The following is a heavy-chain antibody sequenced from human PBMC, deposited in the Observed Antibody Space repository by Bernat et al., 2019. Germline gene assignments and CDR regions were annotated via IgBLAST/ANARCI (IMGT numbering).Heavy chain of an antibody. V-gene: IGHV4-34*01. D-gene: IGHD6-6*01. Sequence: QVQLQQWGAGLLKPSETLSLTCAVYGGSFSGYYWSWIRQPPGKGLEWIGEINHSGSTNYNPSLKSRVTISVDTSKNQFSLKMSSVTAADTAVYYCARSRRKSLYSSSSSRGFGFDPWGQGTLVTVSS. CDR3: ARSRRKSLYSSSSSRGFGFDP. CDR2: INHSGST. CDR1: GGSFSGYY. J-gene: IGHJ5*02.